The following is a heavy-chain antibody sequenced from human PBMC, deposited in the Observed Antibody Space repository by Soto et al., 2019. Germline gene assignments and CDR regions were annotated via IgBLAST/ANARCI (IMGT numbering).Heavy chain of an antibody. CDR2: IYYSGST. V-gene: IGHV4-39*01. CDR3: ARRFGGSYYEEVDY. Sequence: QLQLQESGPGLVKPSETLSLTCTVSGGSISSSSYYWGWIRQPPGKGLEWIGSIYYSGSTYYNPSLKSRVTISVDTSKNQFSLKLSSVTAADTAVYYCARRFGGSYYEEVDYWGQGTLVTVSS. J-gene: IGHJ4*02. CDR1: GGSISSSSYY. D-gene: IGHD1-26*01.